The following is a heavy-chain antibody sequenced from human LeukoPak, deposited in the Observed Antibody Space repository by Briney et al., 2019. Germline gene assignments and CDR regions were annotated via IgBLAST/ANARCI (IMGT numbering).Heavy chain of an antibody. D-gene: IGHD6-19*01. CDR1: GFTFRNFA. V-gene: IGHV3-23*01. Sequence: GGSLRLSCAAPGFTFRNFAMTWFRQAPGEGLEWVSAIGGSDGTTYYADSVKGRFTISRDNSKNTLYLQMNSLRVDDTAVYYCVKGVSGWPYYFDYWGQGTLVTVSS. CDR3: VKGVSGWPYYFDY. CDR2: IGGSDGTT. J-gene: IGHJ4*02.